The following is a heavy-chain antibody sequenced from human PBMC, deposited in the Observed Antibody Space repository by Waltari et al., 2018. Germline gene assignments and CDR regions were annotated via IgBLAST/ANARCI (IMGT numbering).Heavy chain of an antibody. CDR3: ARFDYYDSSGYYPTYYYYGMDV. V-gene: IGHV3-23*01. CDR1: GFTFSSYA. J-gene: IGHJ6*02. D-gene: IGHD3-22*01. Sequence: EVQLLESGGGLVQPGGSLRLSCAASGFTFSSYAMSWVRQAPGTGLEWVSALSCRGGSTYYADSVKGRFTISRDNSKNTLYLQMNSLRAEDTAVYYCARFDYYDSSGYYPTYYYYGMDVWGQGTTVTVSS. CDR2: LSCRGGST.